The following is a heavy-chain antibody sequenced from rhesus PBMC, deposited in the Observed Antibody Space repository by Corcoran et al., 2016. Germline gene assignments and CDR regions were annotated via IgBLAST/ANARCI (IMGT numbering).Heavy chain of an antibody. CDR1: GFTFSSYG. D-gene: IGHD2-27*01. Sequence: EVQLVETGGGLVQPGGSLKLSCAASGFTFSSYGMSWVRQAPGKGLEWFSAINSGGGITYYADTVKGRVTISRDNSKNTLSLRMNSLRAEDAAVYYCAKDFEVFTALDSWGQGVLVTVSS. J-gene: IGHJ4*01. V-gene: IGHV3S5*01. CDR2: INSGGGIT. CDR3: AKDFEVFTALDS.